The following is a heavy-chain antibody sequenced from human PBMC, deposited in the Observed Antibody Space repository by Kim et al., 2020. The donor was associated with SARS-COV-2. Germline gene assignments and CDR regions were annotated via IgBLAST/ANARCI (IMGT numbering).Heavy chain of an antibody. CDR3: AKDRVAGTYYYGMDV. Sequence: ESARSRFPSSRTNSRNTLYLQMNSLRAEDTAVYYCAKDRVAGTYYYGMDVWGQGTTVTVSS. V-gene: IGHV3-33*06. J-gene: IGHJ6*02. D-gene: IGHD6-19*01.